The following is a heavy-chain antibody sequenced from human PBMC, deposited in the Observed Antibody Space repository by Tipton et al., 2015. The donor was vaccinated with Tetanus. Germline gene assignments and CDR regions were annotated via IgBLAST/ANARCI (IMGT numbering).Heavy chain of an antibody. CDR1: GGSINSGTYS. CDR3: ARIYDFWSGYYSDH. D-gene: IGHD3-3*01. V-gene: IGHV4-39*01. J-gene: IGHJ4*02. Sequence: LSLTCTVSGGSINSGTYSWGWIRQPPGKGLEWIGSVYNSGGTYYNPSLKSRVTISGDTSKNQFSLKLSSVTAADTAVYYCARIYDFWSGYYSDHWGQGTLVTVSS. CDR2: VYNSGGT.